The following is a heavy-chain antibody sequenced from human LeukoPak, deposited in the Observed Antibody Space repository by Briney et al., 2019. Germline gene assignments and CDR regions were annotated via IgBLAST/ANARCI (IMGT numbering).Heavy chain of an antibody. CDR1: GFTVSSNY. CDR3: ARRRCGGDCYGDYYYYYGMDV. J-gene: IGHJ6*02. D-gene: IGHD2-21*02. Sequence: GGSLRLSCAASGFTVSSNYMSWVRQAPGKGLEWVSVIYRGGSTYYADSVKGRFTISRDNSKITLYLQMNSLRAEDTAVYYCARRRCGGDCYGDYYYYYGMDVWGQGTTVTVSS. V-gene: IGHV3-53*01. CDR2: IYRGGST.